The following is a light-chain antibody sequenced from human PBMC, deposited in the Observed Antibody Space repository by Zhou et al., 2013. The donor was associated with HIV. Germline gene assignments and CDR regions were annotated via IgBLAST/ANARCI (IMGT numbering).Light chain of an antibody. CDR2: MTS. CDR3: MQGLRGPPA. CDR1: QSLLRSDGFNY. V-gene: IGKV2-28*01. Sequence: EIVMTQSPLSLPVIPGEAASISCRSSQSLLRSDGFNYLDWYLQKPGQSPQLLIYMTSYRASGVPDRFSGSGSGTDYTLKISRVEAEDIGIYYCMQGLRGPPAFGQGTRLEMK. J-gene: IGKJ5*01.